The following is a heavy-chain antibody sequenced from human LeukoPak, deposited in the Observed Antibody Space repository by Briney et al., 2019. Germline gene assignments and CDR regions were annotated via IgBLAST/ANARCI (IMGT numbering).Heavy chain of an antibody. V-gene: IGHV3-23*01. D-gene: IGHD4-17*01. J-gene: IGHJ3*02. CDR1: KFNFNNYG. CDR2: ISGSGGST. CDR3: AKDPNGDYIGTFDI. Sequence: GGSLRLSCATSKFNFNNYGMTWVRQDPGKGLEWVSSISGSGGSTQYAASVQGRFTISRDNSKNTLYLQMNSLRAEDTAVYYCAKDPNGDYIGTFDIWGQGTMVTVSS.